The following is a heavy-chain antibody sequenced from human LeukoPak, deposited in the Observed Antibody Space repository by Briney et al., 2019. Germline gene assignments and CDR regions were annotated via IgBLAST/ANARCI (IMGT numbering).Heavy chain of an antibody. D-gene: IGHD4-17*01. CDR1: GFTFSSYW. CDR3: ARGERYGDRDFDY. J-gene: IGHJ4*02. Sequence: GGSLRLYCAASGFTFSSYWMSWVRQAPGKGLEWVANIKQDGSEKYYVDSVKGRFTISRDNAKNSLYLQMNSLRAEDTAVYYCARGERYGDRDFDYWGQGTLVTVSS. V-gene: IGHV3-7*01. CDR2: IKQDGSEK.